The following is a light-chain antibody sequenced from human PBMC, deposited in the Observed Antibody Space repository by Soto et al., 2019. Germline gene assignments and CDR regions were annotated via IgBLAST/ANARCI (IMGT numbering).Light chain of an antibody. J-gene: IGKJ4*01. CDR3: QQSYSTPPLT. CDR2: AAS. Sequence: DIQMTQSPSSLSASVGDRVTITCRASQSISIYLNWYQQKPGKAPKLLIYAASSLQSGVPSRFSGSGSGTDFTLTISSLQPEDFATYDCQQSYSTPPLTFGGGTKVEIK. CDR1: QSISIY. V-gene: IGKV1-39*01.